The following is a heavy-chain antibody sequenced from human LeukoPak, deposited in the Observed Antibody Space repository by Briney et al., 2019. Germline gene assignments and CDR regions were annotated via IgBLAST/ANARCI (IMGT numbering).Heavy chain of an antibody. CDR1: GGSFSGYY. CDR3: ARDRILTGYYYDAFDI. Sequence: SETLSLTCAVYGGSFSGYYWSWIRQPPGEGLEWIGEINHSGSTNYNPSLKSRVTISVDTSKNQFSLKLSSVTAADTAVYYCARDRILTGYYYDAFDIWGQGTMVTVSS. J-gene: IGHJ3*02. V-gene: IGHV4-34*01. D-gene: IGHD3-9*01. CDR2: INHSGST.